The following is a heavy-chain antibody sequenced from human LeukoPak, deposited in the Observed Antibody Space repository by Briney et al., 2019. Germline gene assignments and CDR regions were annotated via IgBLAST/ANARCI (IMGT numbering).Heavy chain of an antibody. J-gene: IGHJ4*02. Sequence: GGSLRLSCAASGFTFSSYSMNWVRQAPGKGLEWVSSISSSSSYIYYADSVKGRFTISRDNAKNSLYLQMNSLRAEDTAVYYCPRDKGGIAAAGRDYWGQGTLVTVSS. V-gene: IGHV3-21*01. CDR2: ISSSSSYI. D-gene: IGHD6-13*01. CDR1: GFTFSSYS. CDR3: PRDKGGIAAAGRDY.